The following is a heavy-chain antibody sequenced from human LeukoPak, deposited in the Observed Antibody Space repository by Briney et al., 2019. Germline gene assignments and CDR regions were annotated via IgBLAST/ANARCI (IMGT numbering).Heavy chain of an antibody. CDR2: IYYSGST. Sequence: SETLSLTCTVSGGSISSSSYYWGWIRQPPGKGLEWIGSIYYSGSTYYNPSLKSRVTISVDTSKNQLSLKLSSVTAADTAVYYCARGGAYDFWSGYYGYNWFDPWGQGTLVTVSS. J-gene: IGHJ5*02. D-gene: IGHD3-3*01. CDR1: GGSISSSSYY. CDR3: ARGGAYDFWSGYYGYNWFDP. V-gene: IGHV4-39*07.